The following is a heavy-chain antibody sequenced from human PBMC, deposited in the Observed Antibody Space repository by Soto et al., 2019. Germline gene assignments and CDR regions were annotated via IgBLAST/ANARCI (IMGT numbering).Heavy chain of an antibody. Sequence: GASVKVSCKASGGTFSSYAISWVRQAPGQGLGWMGGIIPIFGTANYAQKFQGRVTITADESTSTAYMELSSLRSEDTAVYYCAHLGVVVTALRRRGFDPWGQGTLVTVSS. D-gene: IGHD2-21*02. CDR3: AHLGVVVTALRRRGFDP. CDR1: GGTFSSYA. CDR2: IIPIFGTA. J-gene: IGHJ5*02. V-gene: IGHV1-69*13.